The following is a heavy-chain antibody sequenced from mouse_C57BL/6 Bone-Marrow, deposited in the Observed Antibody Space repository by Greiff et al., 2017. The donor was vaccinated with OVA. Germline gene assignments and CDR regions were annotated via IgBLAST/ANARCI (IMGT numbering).Heavy chain of an antibody. Sequence: VQGVESGPELVKPGASVKISCKASGYSFTSYYIHWVKQRPGQGLEWIGWIYPGSGNTKYNEKFKGKATLTADTSSSTAYMQLSSLTSEDSAVYYCARRLLFAYWGQGTLVTVSA. V-gene: IGHV1-66*01. CDR1: GYSFTSYY. J-gene: IGHJ3*01. CDR3: ARRLLFAY. CDR2: IYPGSGNT.